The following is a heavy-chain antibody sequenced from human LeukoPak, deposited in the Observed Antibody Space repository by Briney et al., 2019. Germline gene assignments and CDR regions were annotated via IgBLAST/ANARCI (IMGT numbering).Heavy chain of an antibody. Sequence: GGSLRLSCAASGFTVSSNYMSWVRQAPGEGLEWVSVIYSGGSTYYADSVKGRFTISRDNSKNTLYLQMNSLRAEDTAVYYCARDRKFSSGDYGNWLDPWGQGTLVTVSS. J-gene: IGHJ5*02. CDR1: GFTVSSNY. CDR3: ARDRKFSSGDYGNWLDP. CDR2: IYSGGST. D-gene: IGHD3-22*01. V-gene: IGHV3-53*01.